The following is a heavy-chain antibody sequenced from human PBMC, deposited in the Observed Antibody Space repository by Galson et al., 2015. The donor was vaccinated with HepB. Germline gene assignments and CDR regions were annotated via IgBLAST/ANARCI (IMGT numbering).Heavy chain of an antibody. V-gene: IGHV3-30*01. Sequence: SLRLSCAVSGFTFSSYAMHWVRQGPGKGLEWVAVISSDGSNKYYADSVKGRFTISRDNSKNTMSLQMNSLRVEDTAVYYCARVVTSGWSLPFDYWGQGTLVTVSS. CDR1: GFTFSSYA. J-gene: IGHJ4*02. CDR2: ISSDGSNK. D-gene: IGHD6-19*01. CDR3: ARVVTSGWSLPFDY.